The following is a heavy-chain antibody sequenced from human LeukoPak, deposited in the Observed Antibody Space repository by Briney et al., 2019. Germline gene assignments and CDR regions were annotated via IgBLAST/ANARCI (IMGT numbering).Heavy chain of an antibody. D-gene: IGHD6-13*01. V-gene: IGHV6-1*01. CDR2: TYYRSQLHN. Sequence: SQTLSLTCAISGDSLSSNSAAWNWIRQSPSRGLEWLGRTYYRSQLHNDYSPSVRSRITVTSDTSKNQFSLQLNSVTPEDSAVYYCARTTEAHSWRTRYYDYYMDVWGKGTTVTVSS. CDR1: GDSLSSNSAA. J-gene: IGHJ6*03. CDR3: ARTTEAHSWRTRYYDYYMDV.